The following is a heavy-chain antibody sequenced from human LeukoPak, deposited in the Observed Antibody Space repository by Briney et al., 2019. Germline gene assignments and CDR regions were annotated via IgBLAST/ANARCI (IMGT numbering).Heavy chain of an antibody. V-gene: IGHV3-48*03. CDR1: GFTFSSFE. CDR3: AKGAISFGLY. CDR2: ISSSGRTI. J-gene: IGHJ4*02. D-gene: IGHD3-10*01. Sequence: GGSLRLSCAASGFTFSSFEMNWVRQTPGKGLEWVSYISSSGRTIYYADSVKGRFTIPRDNAKNSLYLQMSSLRAEDTAVYYCAKGAISFGLYWGQGTLVTVSP.